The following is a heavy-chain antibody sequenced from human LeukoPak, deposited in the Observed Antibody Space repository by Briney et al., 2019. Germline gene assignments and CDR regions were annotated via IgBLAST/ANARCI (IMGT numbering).Heavy chain of an antibody. D-gene: IGHD2-2*01. CDR2: IYHSGST. CDR3: ARDWPPRYCSSTSCYDYYYYMDV. Sequence: SSETLSLTCTVSGYSISSGYYCGWIRQPPGKGLEWIGSIYHSGSTYYNPSLKSRVSISVDTSKNQFSLKLSSVTAADTAVYYCARDWPPRYCSSTSCYDYYYYMDVWGKGTTVTVSS. J-gene: IGHJ6*03. V-gene: IGHV4-38-2*02. CDR1: GYSISSGYY.